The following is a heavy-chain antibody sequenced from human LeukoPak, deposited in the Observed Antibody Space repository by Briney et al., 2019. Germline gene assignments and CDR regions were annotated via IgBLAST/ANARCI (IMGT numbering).Heavy chain of an antibody. J-gene: IGHJ4*02. CDR3: AKRSSSFQTFDY. V-gene: IGHV3-23*01. CDR2: ISASGGST. D-gene: IGHD2-2*01. Sequence: QPGGSLRLSCAASGFTFNNYAMSWVRQAPGKGLEWVSAISASGGSTYYADSVKGRFTISRDNSKNTLCLQMNSLRAEDTAVYYCAKRSSSFQTFDYWGQGTLVTVSS. CDR1: GFTFNNYA.